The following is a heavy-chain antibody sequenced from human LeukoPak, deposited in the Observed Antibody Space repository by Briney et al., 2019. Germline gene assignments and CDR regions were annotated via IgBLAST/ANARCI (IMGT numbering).Heavy chain of an antibody. V-gene: IGHV3-48*03. Sequence: AGGSLRLSCAASGFTFSSYEMNWVRQAPGKGLEWVSYISSSGSTIYYADSVKGRFTISRDNAKNSLYLQMNSLRAEDTAVYYCARDQYGTRLDWGQGTLVTVSS. D-gene: IGHD1-1*01. CDR2: ISSSGSTI. J-gene: IGHJ4*02. CDR3: ARDQYGTRLD. CDR1: GFTFSSYE.